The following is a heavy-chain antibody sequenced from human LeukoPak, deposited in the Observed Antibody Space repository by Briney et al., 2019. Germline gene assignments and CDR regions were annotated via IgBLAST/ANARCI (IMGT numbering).Heavy chain of an antibody. V-gene: IGHV3-15*01. CDR2: IKSKTDGETT. D-gene: IGHD3-9*01. CDR3: TTGGDILTGYSLLDAFDI. Sequence: PGGSLRLSCAASGFTFSNAWMSWVRQAPGKGLEWVGRIKSKTDGETTDYAAPVKGRFTISRDDSKNTLYLQMNSLKTEDTAVYYCTTGGDILTGYSLLDAFDIWGQGTMVTVTS. CDR1: GFTFSNAW. J-gene: IGHJ3*02.